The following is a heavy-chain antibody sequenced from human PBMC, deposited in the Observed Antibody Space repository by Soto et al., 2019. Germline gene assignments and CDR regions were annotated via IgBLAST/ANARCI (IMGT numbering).Heavy chain of an antibody. V-gene: IGHV3-33*01. D-gene: IGHD3-16*01. CDR1: GFTFSSYG. CDR2: IWYDGSNK. CDR3: ARDYDNAFDI. Sequence: QVQLVESGGGVVQPGRSLRLSCAASGFTFSSYGMHWVRQAPGKGLEWVAVIWYDGSNKYYADSVKGRFTISRDHSKNTQYLQMNSLRAEDTAVYYCARDYDNAFDIWGQGTMVTVSS. J-gene: IGHJ3*02.